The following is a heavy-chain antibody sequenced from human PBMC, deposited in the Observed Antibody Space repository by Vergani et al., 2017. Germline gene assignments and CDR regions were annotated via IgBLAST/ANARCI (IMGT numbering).Heavy chain of an antibody. Sequence: QVQLQESGPGLVKPSETLSLTCTGSGVSISSHFWSWIRQPPGKGLEWIGYIYYSGSTYYNPSLKSRVTISVDTSKNQFSLKLSSVTAADTAVYYCARKRWYSSSLNFDYWGQGTLVTVSS. CDR3: ARKRWYSSSLNFDY. CDR1: GVSISSHF. V-gene: IGHV4-59*06. D-gene: IGHD6-6*01. CDR2: IYYSGST. J-gene: IGHJ4*02.